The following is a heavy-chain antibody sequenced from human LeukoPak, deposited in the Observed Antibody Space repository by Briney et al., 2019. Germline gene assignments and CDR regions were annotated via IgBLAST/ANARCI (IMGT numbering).Heavy chain of an antibody. CDR3: ARATAVATMKAFDY. J-gene: IGHJ4*02. Sequence: ASVTVSCKASGYTFTGYYMHWVRQAPGQGLEWMGWINPSSGGTNYAQKFQGWVTMTRDTSISTAYMELSRLRSDDTAVYYCARATAVATMKAFDYWGQGTLVTVSS. V-gene: IGHV1-2*04. CDR1: GYTFTGYY. CDR2: INPSSGGT. D-gene: IGHD5-12*01.